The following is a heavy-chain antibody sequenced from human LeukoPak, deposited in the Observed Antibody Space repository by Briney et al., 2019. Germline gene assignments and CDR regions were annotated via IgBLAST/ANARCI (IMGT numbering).Heavy chain of an antibody. CDR1: GFTFSSYS. V-gene: IGHV3-30*03. CDR3: ASKIVAGTVFDY. J-gene: IGHJ4*02. Sequence: GGSLRLSCAASGFTFSSYSMNWVRQAPGKGLEWVAVISYDGSNKYYADSVKGRFTISRDNSKNTLYLQMNSLRAEDTAVYYCASKIVAGTVFDYWGQGTLVTGS. CDR2: ISYDGSNK. D-gene: IGHD6-19*01.